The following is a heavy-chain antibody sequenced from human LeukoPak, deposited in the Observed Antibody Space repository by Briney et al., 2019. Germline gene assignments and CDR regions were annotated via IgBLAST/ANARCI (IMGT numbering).Heavy chain of an antibody. Sequence: ASVKVSCKASGGTFSSYAISWVRLAPGQGLEWMGRIIPILGIANYAQKFQGRVTITADKSTSTAYMELSSLRSEDTAVYYCARDLYCGGDCYPDYWGQGTLVTVSS. D-gene: IGHD2-21*02. J-gene: IGHJ4*02. CDR2: IIPILGIA. CDR1: GGTFSSYA. V-gene: IGHV1-69*04. CDR3: ARDLYCGGDCYPDY.